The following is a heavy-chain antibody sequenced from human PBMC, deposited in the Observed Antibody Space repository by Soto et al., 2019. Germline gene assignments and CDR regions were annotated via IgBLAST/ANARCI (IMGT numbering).Heavy chain of an antibody. V-gene: IGHV1-8*01. CDR2: MNPNSGNT. J-gene: IGHJ3*02. Sequence: QVQLVQSGAEVKKPGASVKVSCKASGYTFTSSDINWVRQATGQGLEWMGWMNPNSGNTGYAQKFQGRVTMTKNTSISTAYMELSSLRSEDTAVYYCARSYYDFWSGYYLSFDIWGQGTMVTVSS. D-gene: IGHD3-3*01. CDR1: GYTFTSSD. CDR3: ARSYYDFWSGYYLSFDI.